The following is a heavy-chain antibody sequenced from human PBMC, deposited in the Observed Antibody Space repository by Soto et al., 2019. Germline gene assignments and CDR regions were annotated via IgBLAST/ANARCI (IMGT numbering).Heavy chain of an antibody. CDR2: IIPIFGTA. CDR3: ASQENIVVVTAIPGGMDV. V-gene: IGHV1-69*13. Sequence: SVKVSCKASGGTLSSYAISWVRQAPGQGLEWMGGIIPIFGTANYAQKFQGRVTITADESTSTAYMELSSLRSEDTAVYYCASQENIVVVTAIPGGMDVWGQGTTVTVSS. CDR1: GGTLSSYA. D-gene: IGHD2-21*02. J-gene: IGHJ6*02.